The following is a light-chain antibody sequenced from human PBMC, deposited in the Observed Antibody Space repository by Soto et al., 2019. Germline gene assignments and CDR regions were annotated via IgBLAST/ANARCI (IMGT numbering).Light chain of an antibody. Sequence: EIVLTQSPGTLSLSPGERATLSCRASQIIYSNYLAWYQQKPDQAPRLLIYDAATRAAGIPDRFSGSGSGTDFSLTINRLEPEDGAVYYCQEYASSVWTFGQVTKVEIK. CDR2: DAA. J-gene: IGKJ1*01. CDR1: QIIYSNY. CDR3: QEYASSVWT. V-gene: IGKV3-20*01.